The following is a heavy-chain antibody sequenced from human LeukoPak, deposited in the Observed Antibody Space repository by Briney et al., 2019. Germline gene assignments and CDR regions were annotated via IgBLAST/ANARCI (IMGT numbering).Heavy chain of an antibody. Sequence: SETLSLTCTVSGGSISSYYWSWIRQPPGKGLEWIGYIYYSGSTKYNPSLRSRVTISADTSKNQFSLKLSSVTAADTAVYYCARHTSYYDSTGYYYGGDWFDPWGQGTLVTVSS. V-gene: IGHV4-59*08. J-gene: IGHJ5*02. CDR1: GGSISSYY. D-gene: IGHD3-22*01. CDR2: IYYSGST. CDR3: ARHTSYYDSTGYYYGGDWFDP.